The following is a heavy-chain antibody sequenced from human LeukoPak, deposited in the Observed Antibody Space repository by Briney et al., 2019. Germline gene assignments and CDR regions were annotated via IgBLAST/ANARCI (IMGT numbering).Heavy chain of an antibody. D-gene: IGHD1-7*01. CDR3: ARYNWNYKAFDS. CDR1: GFTFSSYS. V-gene: IGHV3-48*01. Sequence: PGGSLRLSCAASGFTFSSYSMNWVRQAPGKGLEWVSYISSSSSTIYYADSVKGRFTISRDNAKNSLYLQMNSLRAEDTAVYYSARYNWNYKAFDSWGQGTMVTVSS. J-gene: IGHJ3*02. CDR2: ISSSSSTI.